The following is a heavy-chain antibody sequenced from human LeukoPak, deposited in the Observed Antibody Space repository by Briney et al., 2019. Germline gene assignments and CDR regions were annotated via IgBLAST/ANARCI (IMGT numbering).Heavy chain of an antibody. V-gene: IGHV3-30*18. D-gene: IGHD2-15*01. CDR2: ISYDGSNK. CDR3: AKGFCCSGGSCYSGGCYFDY. CDR1: GFTVSSNY. Sequence: GGSLRLSCAASGFTVSSNYMSWVRQAPGKGLEWVAVISYDGSNKYYADSVKGRFTISRDNSKNTLYLQMNSLRAEDTAVYYCAKGFCCSGGSCYSGGCYFDYWGQGTLVTVSS. J-gene: IGHJ4*02.